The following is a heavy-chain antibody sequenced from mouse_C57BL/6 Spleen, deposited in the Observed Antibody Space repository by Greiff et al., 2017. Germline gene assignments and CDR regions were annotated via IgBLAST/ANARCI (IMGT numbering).Heavy chain of an antibody. CDR3: ARASDYDRGLSMDY. D-gene: IGHD2-4*01. CDR1: GYTFTSYW. Sequence: QVQLKQPGAELVRPGSSVKLSCKASGYTFTSYWMHWVKQRPIQGLEWIGNIDPSDSETHYNQKFKDKATLTVDKSSSTAYMQLSSLTSEDSAVXDCARASDYDRGLSMDYWGQGTSVTVSS. J-gene: IGHJ4*01. V-gene: IGHV1-52*01. CDR2: IDPSDSET.